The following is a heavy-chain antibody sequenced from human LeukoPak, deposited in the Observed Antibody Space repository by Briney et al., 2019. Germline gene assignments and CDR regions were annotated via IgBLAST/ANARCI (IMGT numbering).Heavy chain of an antibody. CDR2: ISHSGRTI. Sequence: GGSLRLSCAASGFTFSDYIMNWIRQAPGKGLEWISYISHSGRTIYDADSVKGRFTISRDNAKNSLYLQMNSLRAEDTAVYYCAKPRQYSGNIEAFDIWGQGTMVTVSS. D-gene: IGHD1/OR15-1a*01. CDR3: AKPRQYSGNIEAFDI. V-gene: IGHV3-11*01. CDR1: GFTFSDYI. J-gene: IGHJ3*02.